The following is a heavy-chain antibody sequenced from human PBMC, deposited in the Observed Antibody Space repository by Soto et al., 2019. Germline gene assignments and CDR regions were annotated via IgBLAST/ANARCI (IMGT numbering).Heavy chain of an antibody. J-gene: IGHJ6*02. CDR3: ARDTYQLGGGNYYYYGMDV. D-gene: IGHD3-16*01. V-gene: IGHV1-69*12. CDR1: GGTFSSYA. CDR2: IIPIFGTA. Sequence: QVQLVQSGAEVKKPGSSVKVSCKASGGTFSSYAISWVRQAPGQGLEWMGGIIPIFGTANYAQKFQGRVTITADESTSTAYMELSSLRSEDTAVYYCARDTYQLGGGNYYYYGMDVWGQGTTVTVSS.